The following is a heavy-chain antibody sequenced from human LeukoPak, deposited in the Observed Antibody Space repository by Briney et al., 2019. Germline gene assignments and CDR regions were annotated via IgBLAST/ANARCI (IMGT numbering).Heavy chain of an antibody. V-gene: IGHV3-21*01. D-gene: IGHD3-3*01. CDR3: ARDFWSGYSMPSLDY. CDR2: ISSSSSYI. J-gene: IGHJ4*02. CDR1: GFTFSSYG. Sequence: GGSLRLSCAASGFTFSSYGMHWVRQAPGKGLEWVSSISSSSSYIYYADSVKGRFTISRDNAKNSLYLQMNSLRAEDTAVYYCARDFWSGYSMPSLDYWGQGTLVTVSS.